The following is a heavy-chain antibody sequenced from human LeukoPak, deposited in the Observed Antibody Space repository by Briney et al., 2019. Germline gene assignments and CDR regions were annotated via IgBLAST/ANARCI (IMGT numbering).Heavy chain of an antibody. V-gene: IGHV1-2*02. J-gene: IGHJ6*02. CDR1: GYTFTGYY. CDR2: INPNSGGT. CDR3: AREGRITGTEDYYYGMDV. D-gene: IGHD1-20*01. Sequence: ASVKVSCKASGYTFTGYYIHWVRQAPGQGLEWMGWINPNSGGTNYAQKFQGRVTMTRDTSISTAYMELSRLRSDDTAVYYCAREGRITGTEDYYYGMDVWGQGTTVTVSS.